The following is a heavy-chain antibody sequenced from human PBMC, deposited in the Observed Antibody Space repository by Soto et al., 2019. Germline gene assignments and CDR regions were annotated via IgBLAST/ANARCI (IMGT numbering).Heavy chain of an antibody. CDR1: GFTISSNA. V-gene: IGHV3-23*01. J-gene: IGHJ4*02. Sequence: EVQLLESGGGLVQPGGSLGRSCAASGFTISSNAMYWVRQAPGKGLEWVSAISDRGDTTHYADSVKGRFTISRDTSKNTLYLQMNALIADDTSVYYCAKDKPGTTSFDYWGQETLVTVSS. D-gene: IGHD1-1*01. CDR3: AKDKPGTTSFDY. CDR2: ISDRGDTT.